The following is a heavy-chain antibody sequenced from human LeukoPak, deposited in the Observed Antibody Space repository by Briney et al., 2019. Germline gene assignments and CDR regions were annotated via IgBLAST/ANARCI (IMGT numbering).Heavy chain of an antibody. CDR1: GFTFSSFG. Sequence: GGSLRLSCEGSGFTFSSFGINWVRQAPGKGLEWVSYISTSGSTTYYADSVKGRFTLSRDNAKNSLYLQMNSLRADDTAVYYCARDYKDYVTLGYWGRGTLVTVSS. D-gene: IGHD3-16*01. V-gene: IGHV3-48*03. J-gene: IGHJ4*02. CDR2: ISTSGSTT. CDR3: ARDYKDYVTLGY.